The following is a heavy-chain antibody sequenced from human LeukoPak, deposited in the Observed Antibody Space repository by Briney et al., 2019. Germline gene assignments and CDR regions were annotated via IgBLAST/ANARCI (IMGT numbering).Heavy chain of an antibody. D-gene: IGHD5-18*01. J-gene: IGHJ4*02. CDR1: GFTFSSYA. CDR3: AKEDTRGLDY. Sequence: PGGSLRLSCAASGFTFSSYAMSWVRQAPGKGLEWVSAISGSGGSTYYADSVKGRFTISRDNAKNSLYLQMNSLRAEDMALYYCAKEDTRGLDYWGQGTLVTVSS. V-gene: IGHV3-23*01. CDR2: ISGSGGST.